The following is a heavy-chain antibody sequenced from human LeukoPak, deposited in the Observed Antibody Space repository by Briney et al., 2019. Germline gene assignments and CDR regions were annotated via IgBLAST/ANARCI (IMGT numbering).Heavy chain of an antibody. CDR2: INPNSGGT. V-gene: IGHV1-2*02. CDR1: GYTFTGYY. J-gene: IGHJ6*03. Sequence: ASVKVSCKASGYTFTGYYMHWVRQAPGQGLEWMGWINPNSGGTNYAQKFQGRVTMTRDTSISTAYMELSSLRSEDTAVYYCARVGSIAAAGNYYYYYYYMDVWGKGTTVTVSS. D-gene: IGHD6-13*01. CDR3: ARVGSIAAAGNYYYYYYYMDV.